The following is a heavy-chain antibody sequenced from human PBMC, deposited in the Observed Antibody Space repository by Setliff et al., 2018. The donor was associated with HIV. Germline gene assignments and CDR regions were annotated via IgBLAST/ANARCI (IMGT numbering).Heavy chain of an antibody. V-gene: IGHV4-31*03. CDR1: GGSISSGAYY. J-gene: IGHJ4*02. CDR3: ARSPSYRSSWEYYFDY. D-gene: IGHD6-13*01. Sequence: SETLSLTCTVSGGSISSGAYYWSWIRQHPGKGLEWIGYIYYSGSTYYNPSLKSRVTISVDTSKNQFSLKLSSVTAADAAVYYCARSPSYRSSWEYYFDYWGQGILVTVLL. CDR2: IYYSGST.